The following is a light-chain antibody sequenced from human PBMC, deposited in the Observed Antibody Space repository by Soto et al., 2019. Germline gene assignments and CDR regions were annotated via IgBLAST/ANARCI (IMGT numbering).Light chain of an antibody. J-gene: IGKJ4*01. CDR3: QQYGDSPLT. V-gene: IGKV3-20*01. CDR2: GAS. Sequence: EIVLTQSPGTLSLSPGERATLSCRASQSVSSSTYLAWYQKKPGQAPRLVIYGASSRAAGLPDRFSGSGSGTDFTLTISSLEPEDFAVYYCQQYGDSPLTFGGGTKVE. CDR1: QSVSSSTY.